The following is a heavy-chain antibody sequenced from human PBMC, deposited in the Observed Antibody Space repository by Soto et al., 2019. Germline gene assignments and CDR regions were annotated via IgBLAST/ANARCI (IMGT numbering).Heavy chain of an antibody. CDR3: ARDRGGAAGPEWAFDY. J-gene: IGHJ4*02. D-gene: IGHD6-13*01. V-gene: IGHV1-3*01. CDR2: INAGNGNT. Sequence: ASVKVSCKASGYTFTSYAMHWVRQAPGQRLEWMGWINAGNGNTKYSQKFQGRVTITRDTSASTAYMELSSLRSEDTAVYYCARDRGGAAGPEWAFDYWGQGTLVTVSS. CDR1: GYTFTSYA.